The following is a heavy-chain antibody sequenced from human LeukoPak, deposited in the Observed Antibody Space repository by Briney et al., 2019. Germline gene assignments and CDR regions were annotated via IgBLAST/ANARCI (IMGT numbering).Heavy chain of an antibody. CDR3: ARGPRLRRGSYYEYFQH. CDR2: ISSSSSYI. V-gene: IGHV3-21*01. Sequence: GGSLRLSCAASGFTFSSYSMNWVRQAPGKGLEWVSSISSSSSYIYYADSVKGRFTISRDNAKNSLYLQMNSLRAEDTAVYYCARGPRLRRGSYYEYFQHWGQGTLVTVSS. J-gene: IGHJ1*01. CDR1: GFTFSSYS. D-gene: IGHD3-10*01.